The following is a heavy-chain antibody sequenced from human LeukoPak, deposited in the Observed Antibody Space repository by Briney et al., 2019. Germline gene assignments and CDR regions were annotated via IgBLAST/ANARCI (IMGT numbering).Heavy chain of an antibody. CDR3: AKDLEVLSSSWTPFDY. D-gene: IGHD6-13*01. CDR2: ISGSGGST. CDR1: GFTFSSYA. Sequence: GGSLRLSCAASGFTFSSYAMSWVRQAPGKGLEWVSAISGSGGSTYYADSVKGRFTISRDNSKNTLYLQMNSLRAEDTAVYYCAKDLEVLSSSWTPFDYWGQGTLVTVSS. V-gene: IGHV3-23*01. J-gene: IGHJ4*02.